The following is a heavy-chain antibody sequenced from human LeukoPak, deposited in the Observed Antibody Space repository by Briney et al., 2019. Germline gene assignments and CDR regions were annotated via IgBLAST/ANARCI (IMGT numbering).Heavy chain of an antibody. CDR3: AKDHGLLWFSYYFDY. D-gene: IGHD3-10*01. V-gene: IGHV3-30-3*01. Sequence: GGSLRLSCAASGFTFSTYAMHWVRQAPGKGLEWVAVISYDGSNKYYADSVKGRFTISRDNSKNTLYLQMNSLRAEDTAVYYCAKDHGLLWFSYYFDYWGQGTLVTVSS. J-gene: IGHJ4*02. CDR1: GFTFSTYA. CDR2: ISYDGSNK.